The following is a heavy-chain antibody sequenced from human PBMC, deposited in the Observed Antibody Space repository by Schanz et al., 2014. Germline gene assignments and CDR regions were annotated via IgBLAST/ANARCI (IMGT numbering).Heavy chain of an antibody. CDR1: GFIFDNYA. CDR3: AKVREWWPYYFDY. Sequence: EVQLVESGGGLVKPGGSLRLSCVASGFIFDNYAMHWVRQAPGKGLEWVSSISWNSGSVAYADSVKGRFTISRDNSDNTLFLQMNSLRAEDTAVYYCAKVREWWPYYFDYWGQGTLVTVSS. D-gene: IGHD2-15*01. CDR2: ISWNSGSV. V-gene: IGHV3-9*01. J-gene: IGHJ4*02.